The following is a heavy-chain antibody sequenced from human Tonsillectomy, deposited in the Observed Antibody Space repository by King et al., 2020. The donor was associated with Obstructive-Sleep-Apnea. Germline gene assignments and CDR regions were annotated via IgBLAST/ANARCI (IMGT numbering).Heavy chain of an antibody. J-gene: IGHJ2*01. V-gene: IGHV2-26*01. CDR1: GFSLSNARMG. CDR2: IFSNGAK. CDR3: ARTLYYYDTSGRGGWYFDL. D-gene: IGHD3-22*01. Sequence: TLKESGPVLVKPTETLTLTCTVSGFSLSNARMGVSWIRPPPGKALEWLAHIFSNGAKTYSTSLKSRLTISQDTSESQVVLTMTNMDPVDTATYACARTLYYYDTSGRGGWYFDLWGRGTLVTVSS.